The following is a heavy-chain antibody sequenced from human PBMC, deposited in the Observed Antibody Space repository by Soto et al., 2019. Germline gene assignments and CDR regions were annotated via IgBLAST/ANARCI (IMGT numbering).Heavy chain of an antibody. J-gene: IGHJ6*02. CDR1: GTSIRSGVSA. CDR3: AGYCDFKYYYYGMDF. Sequence: SNTLSLTSSPGGTSIRSGVSAWILIRQPPVKRLDRIGYTYHSASTYYHPSLKSRVTISVDRSKNQFFLNLSSVTAADTAVYHCAGYCDFKYYYYGMDFWGQGTTVT. D-gene: IGHD4-17*01. CDR2: TYHSAST. V-gene: IGHV4-30-2*01.